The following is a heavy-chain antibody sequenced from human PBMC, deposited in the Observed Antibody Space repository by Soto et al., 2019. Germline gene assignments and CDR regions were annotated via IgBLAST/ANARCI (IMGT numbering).Heavy chain of an antibody. V-gene: IGHV3-30-3*01. Sequence: GGPLRLSCAASGFTFSSYAMHWGRQAPGKGLEWVAVISYDGSNKYYADSVKGRFTISRDNFKTTLYLQMNSLRAEDPAVYCCAKDWAYCGGDCTTHPTPPYYSGMDVWGQGTTVTVSS. D-gene: IGHD2-21*02. CDR1: GFTFSSYA. CDR3: AKDWAYCGGDCTTHPTPPYYSGMDV. J-gene: IGHJ6*02. CDR2: ISYDGSNK.